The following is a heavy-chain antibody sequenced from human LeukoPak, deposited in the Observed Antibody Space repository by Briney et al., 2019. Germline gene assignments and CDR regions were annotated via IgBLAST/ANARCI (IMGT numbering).Heavy chain of an antibody. Sequence: ASVNVSCKVSGYTLTELSMHWVRQAPGKGLEWMGGFDPEDGETIYAQKFQGRVTMTEDTSTDTAYMELSSLRSEDTAVYYCATGTDSSGYYPYYSIDYWGQGTLVTVSS. CDR2: FDPEDGET. J-gene: IGHJ4*02. CDR3: ATGTDSSGYYPYYSIDY. V-gene: IGHV1-24*01. D-gene: IGHD3-22*01. CDR1: GYTLTELS.